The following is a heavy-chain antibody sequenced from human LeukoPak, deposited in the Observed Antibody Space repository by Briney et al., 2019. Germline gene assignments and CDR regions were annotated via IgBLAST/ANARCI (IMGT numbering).Heavy chain of an antibody. J-gene: IGHJ4*02. CDR1: GYSFTSYW. CDR3: ARHFGSGYYYEVVDY. V-gene: IGHV5-51*01. Sequence: GESLKISCKGSGYSFTSYWIGWVRQMPGKGRVWMGIIYPGDSDTSYSPSFQGQVTISADKSISTAYLQWSSLKASDTAMYYCARHFGSGYYYEVVDYWGQGTLVTVSS. D-gene: IGHD3-22*01. CDR2: IYPGDSDT.